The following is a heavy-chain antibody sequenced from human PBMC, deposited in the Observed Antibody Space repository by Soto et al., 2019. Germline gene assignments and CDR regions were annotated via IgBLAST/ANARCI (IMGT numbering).Heavy chain of an antibody. D-gene: IGHD3-22*01. CDR3: ARWVGGSMYDNSGKYDS. Sequence: QVQLVESGGGVVQPGRSLRLTCAASEFTFSSNGMHWVRQAPGKGLEWVALVAYDGSKTYYGDSVRGRFTISRDNSENTLYLQMNSLRAEDTAVYYCARWVGGSMYDNSGKYDSWGQGTLVTVSS. CDR1: EFTFSSNG. CDR2: VAYDGSKT. J-gene: IGHJ5*01. V-gene: IGHV3-30*03.